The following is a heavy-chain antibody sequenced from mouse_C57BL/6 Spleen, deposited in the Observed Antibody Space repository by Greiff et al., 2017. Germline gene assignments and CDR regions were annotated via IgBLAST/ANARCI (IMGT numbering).Heavy chain of an antibody. V-gene: IGHV1-53*01. Sequence: QVQLQQPGTELVKPGASVKLSCTASGYTFTSYWLHWVKQRPGQGLEWIGNLTPSNGGTNYNEKFQSKATLTVDKSSSTAYMQLSSLTSEDSAVYYCARGLQKRVYFDYWGQGTTLTVSS. J-gene: IGHJ2*01. CDR1: GYTFTSYW. D-gene: IGHD2-2*01. CDR2: LTPSNGGT. CDR3: ARGLQKRVYFDY.